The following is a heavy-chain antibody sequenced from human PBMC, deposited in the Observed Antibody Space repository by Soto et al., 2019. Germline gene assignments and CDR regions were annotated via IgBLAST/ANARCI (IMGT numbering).Heavy chain of an antibody. D-gene: IGHD5-18*01. Sequence: SETLSLTCAVSGGSISSSNWWSWVRQSPGKGLEWIGEIHHSGSTNYNPSLKSRVTMSIDESKNQFSLKLSSVTAADTAVYYCARGRFTYGYDLPFGFWGQGTLVTVSS. CDR2: IHHSGST. CDR1: GGSISSSNW. V-gene: IGHV4-4*02. J-gene: IGHJ4*02. CDR3: ARGRFTYGYDLPFGF.